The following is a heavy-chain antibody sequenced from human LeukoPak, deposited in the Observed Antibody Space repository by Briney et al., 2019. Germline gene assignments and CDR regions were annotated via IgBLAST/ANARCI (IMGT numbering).Heavy chain of an antibody. J-gene: IGHJ4*02. CDR1: GFTFSSYE. D-gene: IGHD6-19*01. V-gene: IGHV3-48*03. CDR2: ISSSGSTI. Sequence: GGSLRLSCAASGFTFSSYEMNWVRQAPGKGLEWVSYISSSGSTIYYADSVKGRFTISRDNAKNSLYLQMNSLRAEDTAVYYCARDLGRYSSGSTPRGYFDYWGQGTLVTVSS. CDR3: ARDLGRYSSGSTPRGYFDY.